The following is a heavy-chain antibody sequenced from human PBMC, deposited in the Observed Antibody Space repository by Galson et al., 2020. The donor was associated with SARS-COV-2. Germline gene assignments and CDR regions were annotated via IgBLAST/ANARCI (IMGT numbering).Heavy chain of an antibody. J-gene: IGHJ4*02. Sequence: LSLTCAASGFTFRNYFMTWVRQAPGKGLEWVSSISDSGVSTYHADSVKGRFTVSRDNSKNTLYLQLNSLRAEDTAIYYCAKDRGGSGRYVDLDYWGQGTLVTVSS. D-gene: IGHD6-19*01. CDR2: ISDSGVST. CDR3: AKDRGGSGRYVDLDY. V-gene: IGHV3-23*01. CDR1: GFTFRNYF.